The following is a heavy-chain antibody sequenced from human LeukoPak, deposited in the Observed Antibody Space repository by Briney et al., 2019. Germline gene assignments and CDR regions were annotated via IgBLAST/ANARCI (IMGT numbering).Heavy chain of an antibody. Sequence: SETLSLTCTVSGGSISSSSYYWGWIRQPPGKGLEWIGSIYYSGSTYYNPSLKSRVTISADTSKNQFSLKLSSVTAADTAVYYCARAGSSYYPLFDYWGQGTLVTVSS. V-gene: IGHV4-39*01. J-gene: IGHJ4*02. CDR2: IYYSGST. CDR3: ARAGSSYYPLFDY. CDR1: GGSISSSSYY. D-gene: IGHD2-2*01.